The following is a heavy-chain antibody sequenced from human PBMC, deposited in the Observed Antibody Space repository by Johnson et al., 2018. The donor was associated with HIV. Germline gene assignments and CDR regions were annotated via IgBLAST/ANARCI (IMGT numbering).Heavy chain of an antibody. CDR1: GFTFGDYA. CDR3: TRAEWHDAFDI. V-gene: IGHV3-49*04. J-gene: IGHJ3*02. Sequence: EMQLVESGGGLVQPGRSLRLSCTASGFTFGDYAMSWVRQAPGKGLEWVGFIRSKAYGGTTEYAASVKGRFTISRDDSKSIAYLQMNSLKTEDTAVYYSTRAEWHDAFDIWGQGTMGTVSS. D-gene: IGHD1-14*01. CDR2: IRSKAYGGTT.